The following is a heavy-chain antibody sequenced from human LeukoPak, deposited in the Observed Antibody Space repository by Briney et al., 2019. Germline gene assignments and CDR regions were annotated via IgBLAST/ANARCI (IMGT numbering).Heavy chain of an antibody. CDR1: GFTFSSYG. D-gene: IGHD6-19*01. V-gene: IGHV3-30*02. CDR2: IRYDGSNK. CDR3: ARAYSSGVTFDY. Sequence: GGSLRLSCAASGFTFSSYGMHWVRQAPGKGLEWVAFIRYDGSNKYYADSVKGRFTISRDNSKNTLYLQMNSLRAEDTAVYYCARAYSSGVTFDYWGQGTLVTVSS. J-gene: IGHJ4*02.